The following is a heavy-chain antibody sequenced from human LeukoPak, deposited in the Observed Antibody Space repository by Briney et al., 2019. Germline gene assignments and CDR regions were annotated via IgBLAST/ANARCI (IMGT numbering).Heavy chain of an antibody. CDR1: GYTFTSYD. Sequence: GASVKVSCKASGYTFTSYDINWVRQATGQGLEWMGWMNPNSGNTGYAQKFQGRVTITRNTSISTAYMELSSLRSEDTAVYYCARESGVVVNHDAFDIWGQGTMVTVSS. V-gene: IGHV1-8*03. D-gene: IGHD3-22*01. CDR3: ARESGVVVNHDAFDI. J-gene: IGHJ3*02. CDR2: MNPNSGNT.